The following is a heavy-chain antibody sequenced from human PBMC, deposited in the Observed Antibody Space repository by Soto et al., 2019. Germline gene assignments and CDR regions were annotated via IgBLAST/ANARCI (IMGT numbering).Heavy chain of an antibody. CDR3: GGAKRELPARGPVDY. D-gene: IGHD1-26*01. CDR2: INAGNGIT. Sequence: QVQLLQSGAEVKKPGASVKVSCQASGYTFTGYAIHWVRQAPGQRLEWMGWINAGNGITKYSQKFQGRVTITRDTSTNTVYMGLSSLRFEDTAEYYCGGAKRELPARGPVDYWGLGTLVIVSS. J-gene: IGHJ4*02. CDR1: GYTFTGYA. V-gene: IGHV1-3*01.